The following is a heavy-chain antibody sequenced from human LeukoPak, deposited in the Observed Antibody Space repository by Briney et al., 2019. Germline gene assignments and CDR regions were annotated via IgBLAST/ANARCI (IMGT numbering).Heavy chain of an antibody. J-gene: IGHJ4*02. CDR2: IYYSGST. D-gene: IGHD4-11*01. Sequence: PSETLSLTCTVSGGSVSSGSYYWSWIRQPPGKGLEWIGYIYYSGSTNYNPSLKSRVTISVDTSKNQFSLKLSSVTAADTAVYYCARREEYDYPDDYWGQGTLVTVSS. V-gene: IGHV4-61*01. CDR1: GGSVSSGSYY. CDR3: ARREEYDYPDDY.